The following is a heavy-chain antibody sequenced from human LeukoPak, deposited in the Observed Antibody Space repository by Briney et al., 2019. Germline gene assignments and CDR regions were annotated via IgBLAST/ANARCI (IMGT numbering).Heavy chain of an antibody. Sequence: GGSLRLSCAASGFTFSSYWMSWVRQAPGKGLKWVANIKQDGSEKYYVDSVKGRFTISRDNAKNSLYLQMNSLRAEDTAVYYCASLSYGRLYCYFDYWAGEPWSPSPQ. J-gene: IGHJ4*02. V-gene: IGHV3-7*01. CDR1: GFTFSSYW. CDR2: IKQDGSEK. CDR3: ASLSYGRLYCYFDY. D-gene: IGHD2-8*02.